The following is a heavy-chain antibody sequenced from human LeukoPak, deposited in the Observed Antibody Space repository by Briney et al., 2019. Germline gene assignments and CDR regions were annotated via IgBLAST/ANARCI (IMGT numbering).Heavy chain of an antibody. D-gene: IGHD4-17*01. V-gene: IGHV3-74*01. CDR1: GNYW. J-gene: IGHJ4*02. CDR2: INSDGSWT. Sequence: GGSLRLSCAASGNYWMHWVRQAPGKGLVWVSHINSDGSWTSYADSVKGRFTISKDNAKNTVYLQMNNLRAEDTAVYYCAKDRLGKDYGDYDSIDYWGQGALVTVSA. CDR3: AKDRLGKDYGDYDSIDY.